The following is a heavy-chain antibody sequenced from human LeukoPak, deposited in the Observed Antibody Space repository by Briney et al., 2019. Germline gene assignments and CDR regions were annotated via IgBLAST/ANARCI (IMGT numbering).Heavy chain of an antibody. Sequence: PGGSLRLSCAASGFTVSSNYMSWARQAPGKGLEWVANIKQDGGQIYYLDSVKGRFTVSRDNAKNSLYLQMNSLRAEDTAVYYCARLGARQMLEYWGQGTLVTVSS. V-gene: IGHV3-7*01. D-gene: IGHD4-17*01. CDR2: IKQDGGQI. CDR3: ARLGARQMLEY. J-gene: IGHJ4*02. CDR1: GFTVSSNY.